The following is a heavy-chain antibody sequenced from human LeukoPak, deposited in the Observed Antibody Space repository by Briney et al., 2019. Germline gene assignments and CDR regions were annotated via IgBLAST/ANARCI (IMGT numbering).Heavy chain of an antibody. D-gene: IGHD3-22*01. J-gene: IGHJ4*02. Sequence: SETLSLTCTVSRYSISSGYYWGWIRQPPGEGLEWIGSIYRSGSTYYNSSLKSRVTISVDTSKNQFSLKLSSVTAADTAVYYCARHADYYESTSYFWDYWGQGTLVTVSS. CDR3: ARHADYYESTSYFWDY. V-gene: IGHV4-38-2*02. CDR2: IYRSGST. CDR1: RYSISSGYY.